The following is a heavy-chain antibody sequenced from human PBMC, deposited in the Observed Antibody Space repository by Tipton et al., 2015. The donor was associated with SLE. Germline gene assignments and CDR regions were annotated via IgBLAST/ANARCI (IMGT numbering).Heavy chain of an antibody. V-gene: IGHV3-30*03. D-gene: IGHD3-3*01. CDR1: GFTFSSYG. J-gene: IGHJ4*02. CDR3: ARGYDFWSGSLPGY. CDR2: IYYDGNDK. Sequence: SLRLSCAASGFTFSSYGMHWVRQAPGKGLEWVALIYYDGNDKYYADSVKGRFTISRDNSRNTLYLQMNSLRAEDTAVYYCARGYDFWSGSLPGYWGQGTLVTVSS.